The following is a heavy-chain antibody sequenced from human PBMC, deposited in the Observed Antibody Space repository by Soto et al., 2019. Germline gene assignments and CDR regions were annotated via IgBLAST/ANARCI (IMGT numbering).Heavy chain of an antibody. CDR3: VKGGGFGLPPGYYFPMDL. J-gene: IGHJ6*02. D-gene: IGHD3-16*01. CDR1: GFAFSNYA. Sequence: EVQLLESGGGLVEPGGSLRLSCAASGFAFSNYAMSWVRLAPGKGLEWVAVITGSGDATQYADAVKGRSSISRDNSKNTLYLQLNSLRVEDTAIYYCVKGGGFGLPPGYYFPMDLWGQGTSVTLSS. CDR2: ITGSGDAT. V-gene: IGHV3-23*01.